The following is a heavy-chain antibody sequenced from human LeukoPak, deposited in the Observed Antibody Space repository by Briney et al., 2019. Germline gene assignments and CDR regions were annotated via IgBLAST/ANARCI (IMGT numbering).Heavy chain of an antibody. Sequence: VISYDGSNKYYADSVKGRFTISRDNSKNTLYLQMNSLRAEDTAVYYCAKVPRELLLDDAFDIWGQGTMVTVSS. V-gene: IGHV3-30*18. CDR2: ISYDGSNK. D-gene: IGHD1-26*01. CDR3: AKVPRELLLDDAFDI. J-gene: IGHJ3*02.